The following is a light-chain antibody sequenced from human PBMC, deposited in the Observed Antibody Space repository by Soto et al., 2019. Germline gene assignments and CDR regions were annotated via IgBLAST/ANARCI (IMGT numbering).Light chain of an antibody. CDR1: QSVASW. J-gene: IGKJ1*01. V-gene: IGKV1-5*01. Sequence: DVQMTQSPSTLSASVGDRVTITCRASQSVASWLAWYQQKPGKAPKVMIYDASSLESGVPSRFSGSESGTEFTLNIGSLHPDDFATYYCHHYNSYPGTFGQGTKVEIK. CDR2: DAS. CDR3: HHYNSYPGT.